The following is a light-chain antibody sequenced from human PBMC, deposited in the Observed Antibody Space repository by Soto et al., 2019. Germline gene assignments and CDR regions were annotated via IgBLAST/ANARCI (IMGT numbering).Light chain of an antibody. CDR1: SSDVGGYDY. CDR3: CSYAGTYTFYV. V-gene: IGLV2-11*01. J-gene: IGLJ1*01. Sequence: QSVLTQPLSVSGSPGQSVTISCTGTSSDVGGYDYVSWYQQHPGKAPKLMIYDVTKRPSGVPDRFSGSRSGNTASLTISGLQAEDDADYYCCSYAGTYTFYVFGTGTKLTVI. CDR2: DVT.